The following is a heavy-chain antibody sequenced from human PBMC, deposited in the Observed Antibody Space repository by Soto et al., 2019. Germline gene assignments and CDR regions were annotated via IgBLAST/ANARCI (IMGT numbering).Heavy chain of an antibody. J-gene: IGHJ6*02. CDR2: ISAYNGNT. CDR1: GYTFTSYG. Sequence: VASVKVSCKASGYTFTSYGISWVRQAPGQGLEWMGWISAYNGNTNYAQKLQGRVTMTTDTSTSTAYMELRSLRSDDTAVYYCARFVSSSPFYYYYGMDVWGQGTTVTVSS. D-gene: IGHD6-6*01. CDR3: ARFVSSSPFYYYYGMDV. V-gene: IGHV1-18*04.